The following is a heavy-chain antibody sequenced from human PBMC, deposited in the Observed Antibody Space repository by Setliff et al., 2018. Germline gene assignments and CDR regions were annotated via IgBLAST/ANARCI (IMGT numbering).Heavy chain of an antibody. CDR1: GFTFRSYE. Sequence: GESLKISCAASGFTFRSYEMNWVRQTPGKGLERVSYINSGGSKVYYADSVKGRFTISRDNAKNSLYLLMKSVRVDDTAVYYCARSINGYQQRYDIWGQGALVTVSS. J-gene: IGHJ4*02. V-gene: IGHV3-48*03. CDR3: ARSINGYQQRYDI. D-gene: IGHD3-22*01. CDR2: INSGGSKV.